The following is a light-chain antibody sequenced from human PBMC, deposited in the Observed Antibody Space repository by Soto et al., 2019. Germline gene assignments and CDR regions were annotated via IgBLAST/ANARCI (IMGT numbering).Light chain of an antibody. Sequence: QSALTQPASVSGSPGQSITISCTGTSSDVSGYNYVSWYQQHPGKAPKLMIYDVSNRPSGVSNRFSGSKSGNTASLTISVLQAEDEADYYCSSYTSSSTPLYVFGTGTKVTVL. J-gene: IGLJ1*01. CDR2: DVS. CDR1: SSDVSGYNY. CDR3: SSYTSSSTPLYV. V-gene: IGLV2-14*01.